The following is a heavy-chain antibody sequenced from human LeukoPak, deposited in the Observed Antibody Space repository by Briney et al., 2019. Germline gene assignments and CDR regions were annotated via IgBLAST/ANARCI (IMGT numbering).Heavy chain of an antibody. CDR3: ARDATYGGNSFDY. Sequence: SETLSLTCAVYGGSFSGYYWSWIRQPPGKGLEWIGEINHSGSTNYNPSLKSRVTISVDTSKNQFSLKLSSVTAADTAVYYCARDATYGGNSFDYWGQGTLVTVSS. J-gene: IGHJ4*02. CDR1: GGSFSGYY. D-gene: IGHD4-23*01. V-gene: IGHV4-34*01. CDR2: INHSGST.